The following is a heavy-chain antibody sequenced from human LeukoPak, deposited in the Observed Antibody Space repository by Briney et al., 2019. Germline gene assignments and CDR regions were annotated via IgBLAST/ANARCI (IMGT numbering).Heavy chain of an antibody. J-gene: IGHJ4*02. V-gene: IGHV3-11*01. CDR3: AKSFSGYGYYFDY. CDR1: GFTFSDYY. CDR2: ISSSGSTI. D-gene: IGHD5-18*01. Sequence: PGGSLRLSCAASGFTFSDYYMSWIRQAPGKGLEWVSYISSSGSTIYYADSVKGRFTISRDNAKNSLYLQMNSLRVEDMALYYCAKSFSGYGYYFDYWGQGTLVTVSS.